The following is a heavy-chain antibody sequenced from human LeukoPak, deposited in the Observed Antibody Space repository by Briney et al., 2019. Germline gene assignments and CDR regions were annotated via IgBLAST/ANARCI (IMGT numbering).Heavy chain of an antibody. CDR3: AKDMRYSSSWYDFDY. V-gene: IGHV3-9*01. J-gene: IGHJ4*02. Sequence: GRSLRLSCAASGFTFDDYAMHWVRQAPGKGLEWGSGISWNSGSIGYADSVKGRFTISRDNAKNSLYLQMNSLRAEDTALYYCAKDMRYSSSWYDFDYWGQGTLVTVSS. D-gene: IGHD6-13*01. CDR1: GFTFDDYA. CDR2: ISWNSGSI.